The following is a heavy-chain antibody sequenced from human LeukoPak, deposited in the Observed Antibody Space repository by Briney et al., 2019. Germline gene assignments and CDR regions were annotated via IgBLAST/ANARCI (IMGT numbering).Heavy chain of an antibody. V-gene: IGHV3-7*01. D-gene: IGHD6-6*01. J-gene: IGHJ4*02. CDR2: IKKDGSEE. CDR1: EFTFSDYW. Sequence: GGSLRLSCAASEFTFSDYWMSWVRQAPGKGPEWVANIKKDGSEEHYVDSVKGRFTVSRDSAKNSLFLQMNSLRVEDTAVYYCARDSSSSDSFDYWGQGTLVTVSS. CDR3: ARDSSSSDSFDY.